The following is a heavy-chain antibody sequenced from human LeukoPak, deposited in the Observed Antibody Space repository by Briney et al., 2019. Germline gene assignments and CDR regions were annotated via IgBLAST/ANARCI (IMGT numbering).Heavy chain of an antibody. CDR1: GFTVSSSS. CDR3: ARGYSYGSLMATKSYFDY. CDR2: IYSGGST. V-gene: IGHV3-53*01. Sequence: GGSLRLSCAASGFTVSSSSMSWVRQAPGKGLEWVSLIYSGGSTYSADSVKGRFTISRGNSKNTLYLQMHSLRAEDTAVYYCARGYSYGSLMATKSYFDYWGQGNLVTVSS. D-gene: IGHD5-18*01. J-gene: IGHJ4*02.